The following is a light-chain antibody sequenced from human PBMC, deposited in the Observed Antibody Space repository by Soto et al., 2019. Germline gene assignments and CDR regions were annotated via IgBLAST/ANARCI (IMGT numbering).Light chain of an antibody. CDR2: DVS. CDR3: SSYAGSYTYV. CDR1: SSDVGIYEY. V-gene: IGLV2-11*01. J-gene: IGLJ1*01. Sequence: QSVLTQPRSVSGSPGQSVTISCTGTSSDVGIYEYVSWYQQHPGKAPKLILYDVSKRPSGVPRRFSGSKSGNTASLTISGLQAEDEADYYCSSYAGSYTYVFGSGTKVTVL.